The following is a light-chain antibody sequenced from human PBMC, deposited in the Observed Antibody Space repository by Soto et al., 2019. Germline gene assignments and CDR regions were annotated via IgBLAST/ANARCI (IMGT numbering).Light chain of an antibody. V-gene: IGKV3-15*01. Sequence: EIVMTQSPATLSVSPGERATLSCRASQSVRSNLAWYQQKPGQAPGLLIYGASTRATGIPARFSGSGSGTEFTLTISSLQSEDFAVYYCQQYNNWPFTFGPGTKVDIK. CDR1: QSVRSN. CDR2: GAS. J-gene: IGKJ3*01. CDR3: QQYNNWPFT.